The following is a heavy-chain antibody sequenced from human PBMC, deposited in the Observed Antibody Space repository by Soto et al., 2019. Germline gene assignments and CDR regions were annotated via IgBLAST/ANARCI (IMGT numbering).Heavy chain of an antibody. CDR1: GYSFTSYW. J-gene: IGHJ1*01. CDR3: ARLVGIAAAGPPDDTEYFQH. D-gene: IGHD6-13*01. V-gene: IGHV5-51*01. Sequence: PGESLKISCKGSGYSFTSYWIGWVRQMPGKGLEWMGIIYPGDSDTRYSPSFQGQVTISADKSISTAYLQWSSLKASDTAMYYCARLVGIAAAGPPDDTEYFQHWGQGTLVTVSS. CDR2: IYPGDSDT.